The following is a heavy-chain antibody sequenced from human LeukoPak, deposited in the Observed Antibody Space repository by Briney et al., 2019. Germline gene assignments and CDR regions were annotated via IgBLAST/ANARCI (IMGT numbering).Heavy chain of an antibody. V-gene: IGHV4-59*01. Sequence: SETLSLTCTVSGGSISSYYWSWIRQPPGKGLEWIGYIYYSGSTNYNPSLKSRVTISVDTSKNQFSLKLSSVTAADTAVYYCAREASDDAFDIWGQETMVTVSS. CDR1: GGSISSYY. CDR3: AREASDDAFDI. D-gene: IGHD6-6*01. J-gene: IGHJ3*02. CDR2: IYYSGST.